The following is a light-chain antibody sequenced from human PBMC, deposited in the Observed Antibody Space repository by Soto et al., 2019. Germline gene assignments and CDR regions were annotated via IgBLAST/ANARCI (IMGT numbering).Light chain of an antibody. V-gene: IGKV3-20*01. CDR3: QQYGTSPWT. CDR1: QSVISNS. CDR2: GAS. Sequence: IVLTQSPATLSLSPGDTGTLSCRASQSVISNSLVWYQQKPGQVPRLLIYGASNRATGIPDRFSGSGSGTDFTLTISRLEPEDFAVYFCQQYGTSPWTFGQGTKVDIK. J-gene: IGKJ1*01.